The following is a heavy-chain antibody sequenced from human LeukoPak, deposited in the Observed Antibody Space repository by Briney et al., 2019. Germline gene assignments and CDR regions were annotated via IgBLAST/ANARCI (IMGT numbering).Heavy chain of an antibody. D-gene: IGHD4-23*01. CDR1: GGSISSYY. CDR3: ARGAFRNGGNPRGGTTFDY. J-gene: IGHJ4*02. CDR2: IYYSGST. V-gene: IGHV4-59*01. Sequence: SETLSLTCTVSGGSISSYYWSWIRQPPGKGLEWIGYIYYSGSTNYNPSLKSRVTISVDTSKNQFSLKLSSVTAADTAVYYCARGAFRNGGNPRGGTTFDYWGQGTPVTVSS.